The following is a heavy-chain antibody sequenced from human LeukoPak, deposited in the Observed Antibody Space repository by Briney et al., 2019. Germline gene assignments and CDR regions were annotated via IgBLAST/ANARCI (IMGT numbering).Heavy chain of an antibody. CDR3: ARDSGGNRSYWYFDL. D-gene: IGHD4-23*01. J-gene: IGHJ2*01. CDR2: INPSGGST. V-gene: IGHV1-46*01. CDR1: GYTSTSYY. Sequence: ASVKVSCKASGYTSTSYYMHWVRQAPGQGLEWMGIINPSGGSTSYAQKFQGRVTMTRDTSTSTVYMELSSLRSEDTAVYYCARDSGGNRSYWYFDLWGRGTLVTVSS.